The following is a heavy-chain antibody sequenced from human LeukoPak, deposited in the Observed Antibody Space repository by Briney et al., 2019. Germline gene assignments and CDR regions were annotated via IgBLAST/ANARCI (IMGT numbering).Heavy chain of an antibody. V-gene: IGHV4-39*01. CDR1: GGSISSSSYY. CDR2: IYYSVST. J-gene: IGHJ4*02. D-gene: IGHD3-22*01. Sequence: PSETLSLTCTVSGGSISSSSYYWGWIRQPPGKGLEWIGSIYYSVSTYYNPSLKSRATISLDTSKNQFSLELSSVTAADTAVYYCATVVISLRFLDYWGQGTLVTVSS. CDR3: ATVVISLRFLDY.